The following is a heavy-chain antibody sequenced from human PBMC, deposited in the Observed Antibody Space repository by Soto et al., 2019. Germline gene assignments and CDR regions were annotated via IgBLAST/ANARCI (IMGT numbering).Heavy chain of an antibody. Sequence: GASVKVSCKASGGTFISYAISWVRQAPGQGLEWMGGIIPIFGTANYAQKFRGRVTITADKSTSTAYMELSSLRSEDTAVYYCAILAGDSSSSRLHAFHIWRQRTMVTFS. V-gene: IGHV1-69*06. CDR2: IIPIFGTA. D-gene: IGHD6-6*01. CDR3: AILAGDSSSSRLHAFHI. J-gene: IGHJ3*02. CDR1: GGTFISYA.